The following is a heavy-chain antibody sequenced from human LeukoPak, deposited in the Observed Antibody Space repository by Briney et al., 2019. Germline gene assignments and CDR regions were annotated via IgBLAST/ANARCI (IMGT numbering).Heavy chain of an antibody. CDR1: GFTFSSYW. D-gene: IGHD2-8*01. J-gene: IGHJ6*03. Sequence: GGSLRLSCAASGFTFSSYWMSWVRQAPGQGLEWVANIKQDGSEKYYVDSVKGRFTISRDNAENSLYLQMNSLRAEDTAVYYCARDSNWRGYYYMDVWGKGTTVTVSS. CDR3: ARDSNWRGYYYMDV. CDR2: IKQDGSEK. V-gene: IGHV3-7*01.